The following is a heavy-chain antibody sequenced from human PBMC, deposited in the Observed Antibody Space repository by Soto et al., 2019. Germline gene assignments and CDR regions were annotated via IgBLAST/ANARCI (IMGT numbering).Heavy chain of an antibody. V-gene: IGHV3-15*07. CDR2: IKSKTDGGTT. CDR3: TTVPYCGGDCYLAYFQH. J-gene: IGHJ1*01. D-gene: IGHD2-21*02. Sequence: PGGSLRLSCAASGFTFSNAWMNWVRQAPGKGLEWVGRIKSKTDGGTTDYAAPVKVRFTISRDDSKNTLYLQMNSLKTEDTAVHYCTTVPYCGGDCYLAYFQHWGQGTLVTVSS. CDR1: GFTFSNAW.